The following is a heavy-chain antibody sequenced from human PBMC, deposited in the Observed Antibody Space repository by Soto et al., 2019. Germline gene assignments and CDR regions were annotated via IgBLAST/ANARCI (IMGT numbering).Heavy chain of an antibody. J-gene: IGHJ5*02. D-gene: IGHD3-16*01. V-gene: IGHV1-8*02. Sequence: ASVEVSCKXSGYTFINFDISWVRQAAGQGPEWLGWMNPGSGKTGYASKFQGRVAMTRDASTGTSHLELSSLTSDDTAVHYCARMASFGTLNWFDPWGQGTQVTVSS. CDR3: ARMASFGTLNWFDP. CDR1: GYTFINFD. CDR2: MNPGSGKT.